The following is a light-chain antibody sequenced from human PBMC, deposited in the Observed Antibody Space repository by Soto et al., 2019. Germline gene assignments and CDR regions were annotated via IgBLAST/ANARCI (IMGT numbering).Light chain of an antibody. CDR3: QQSHIPPYT. CDR2: GAS. V-gene: IGKV1-39*01. Sequence: DLQMTQSPSSLSAAVGDRVTITCRASQSIARFLNWYQQKPGEVPKLLIFGASYLRSVVPSRFSGSGSGTHFALTITSLQPEDFATYFCQQSHIPPYTFGKGTNL. J-gene: IGKJ2*01. CDR1: QSIARF.